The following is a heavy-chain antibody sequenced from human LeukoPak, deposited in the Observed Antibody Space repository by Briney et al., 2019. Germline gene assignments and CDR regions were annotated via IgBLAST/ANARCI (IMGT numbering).Heavy chain of an antibody. J-gene: IGHJ3*02. V-gene: IGHV1-2*02. Sequence: ASVKVSCKASGYTFTGYYMHWVRQAPGQGLEWMGWINPNSGGTNYAQKFQGRVTMTRDTSISTAYMELSRLRSDDTAVYYCARDQGVYASYGINDAFDIWGQGTMVTVSS. D-gene: IGHD2-8*01. CDR3: ARDQGVYASYGINDAFDI. CDR2: INPNSGGT. CDR1: GYTFTGYY.